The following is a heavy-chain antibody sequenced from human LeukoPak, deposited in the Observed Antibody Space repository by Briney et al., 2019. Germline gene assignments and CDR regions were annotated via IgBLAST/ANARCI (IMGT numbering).Heavy chain of an antibody. V-gene: IGHV3-30*02. CDR1: GFTFSSYG. CDR3: AIHKKRYYFDY. Sequence: GGSLRLSCAASGFTFSSYGMHWVRQAPGKGLEWVAFIRYDGSNKYYADSVKGRFTISRDNSKNTLYLQMNSLRAEDTAVYYCAIHKKRYYFDYWGQGTLVTVSS. J-gene: IGHJ4*02. CDR2: IRYDGSNK.